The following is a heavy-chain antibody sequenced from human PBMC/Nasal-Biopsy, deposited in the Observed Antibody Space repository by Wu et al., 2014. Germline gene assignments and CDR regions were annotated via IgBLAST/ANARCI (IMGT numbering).Heavy chain of an antibody. J-gene: IGHJ3*02. D-gene: IGHD1-14*01. CDR1: GGSLSGYA. Sequence: VKVSCKASGGSLSGYAVSWVRQAPQQGLEWMGGIIPVFGTPHYAQNLQGRVTITADPSTSTAHLELSSLRSSDTAVYFCARYHRQMLNEPAFDIWGQGTMVTVAS. V-gene: IGHV1-69*13. CDR3: ARYHRQMLNEPAFDI. CDR2: IIPVFGTP.